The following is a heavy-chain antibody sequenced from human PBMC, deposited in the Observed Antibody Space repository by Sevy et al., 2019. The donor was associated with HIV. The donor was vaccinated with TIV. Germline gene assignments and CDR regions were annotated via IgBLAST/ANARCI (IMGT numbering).Heavy chain of an antibody. J-gene: IGHJ3*02. Sequence: ASVKVSCKASGYTFTGYYMHWVRQAPGQGLEWMGWINPNSGGTNYAQKFQGRVTMTRDTSISTAYMELSRLRSEDTAVYYCARELYCSSTSCYDAFDIWGQGTMVTVSS. V-gene: IGHV1-2*02. D-gene: IGHD2-2*01. CDR1: GYTFTGYY. CDR3: ARELYCSSTSCYDAFDI. CDR2: INPNSGGT.